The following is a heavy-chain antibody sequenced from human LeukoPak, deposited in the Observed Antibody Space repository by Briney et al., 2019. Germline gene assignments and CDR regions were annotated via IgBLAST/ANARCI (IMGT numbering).Heavy chain of an antibody. CDR3: ARDGPQYGMDV. V-gene: IGHV4-59*01. Sequence: SETLSLTCTVSGGSISSYYWSWIRQPPGKGLEWIGYIYYSGSTNYNPSLESRVTISVDTSKNQFSLKLSSVTAADTAVYYCARDGPQYGMDVWGQGTTVTVSS. CDR2: IYYSGST. J-gene: IGHJ6*02. CDR1: GGSISSYY.